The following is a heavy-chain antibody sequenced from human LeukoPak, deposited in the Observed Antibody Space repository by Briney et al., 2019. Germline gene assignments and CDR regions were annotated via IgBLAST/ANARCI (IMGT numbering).Heavy chain of an antibody. CDR1: GFXISNYW. J-gene: IGHJ4*02. D-gene: IGHD1-14*01. V-gene: IGHV3-7*05. Sequence: PGGSLRLSCAVSGFXISNYWITWVRQAPGKGLEWLANIKQDGSEKYYADSAKGRFTISRDNAENSVYLQMNSLRGEDTAIYHRARWYNTEWHLDYWGQGTLATVSS. CDR3: ARWYNTEWHLDY. CDR2: IKQDGSEK.